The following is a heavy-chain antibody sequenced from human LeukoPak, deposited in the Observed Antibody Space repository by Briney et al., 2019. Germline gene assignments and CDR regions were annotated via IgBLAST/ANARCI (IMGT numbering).Heavy chain of an antibody. CDR2: ISSDGSNK. V-gene: IGHV3-30*04. CDR1: GFIFSTYA. J-gene: IGHJ4*02. Sequence: GRSLRLSCEASGFIFSTYAMHWVRQAPGKGLEWLAVISSDGSNKYHVDSVKGRFTISRDNSKNTLYLEMDSVRLGDTAVYYCARVDIIVGATTLDYWGQGTLVTVSS. D-gene: IGHD1-26*01. CDR3: ARVDIIVGATTLDY.